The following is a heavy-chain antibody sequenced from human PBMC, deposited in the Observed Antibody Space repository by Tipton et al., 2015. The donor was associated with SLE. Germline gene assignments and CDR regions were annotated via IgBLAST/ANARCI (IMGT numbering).Heavy chain of an antibody. CDR1: GGSISSNY. D-gene: IGHD3-22*01. V-gene: IGHV3-21*01. CDR2: ISSSSSYI. J-gene: IGHJ4*02. CDR3: ARDSFHYDTSGYYLYYFDY. Sequence: SLRLSCTVSGGSISSNYWTWIRQPPGKGLEWVSSISSSSSYIYYADSVKGRFTISRDNAKNSLYLQMNSLRAEDTAVYYCARDSFHYDTSGYYLYYFDYWGQGTLVTVSS.